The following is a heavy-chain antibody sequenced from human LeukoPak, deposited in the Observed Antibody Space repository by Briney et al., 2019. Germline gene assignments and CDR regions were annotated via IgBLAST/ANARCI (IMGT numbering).Heavy chain of an antibody. CDR1: GFTFSSYG. J-gene: IGHJ6*02. V-gene: IGHV3-30*18. CDR3: AKEDCSSTSCPYYYYGMDV. D-gene: IGHD2-2*01. Sequence: GGSLRLSCAASGFTFSSYGMHWVRQAPGKGLEWVAVISYDGSNKYYADSVKGRFTISRDNSKNTLYLQMNSLRAEDTAVYYCAKEDCSSTSCPYYYYGMDVWGQGTTVTVSS. CDR2: ISYDGSNK.